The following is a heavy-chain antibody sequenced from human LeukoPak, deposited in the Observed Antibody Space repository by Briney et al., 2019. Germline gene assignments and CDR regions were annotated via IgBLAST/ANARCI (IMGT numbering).Heavy chain of an antibody. J-gene: IGHJ5*02. CDR1: GYTFTSYG. CDR3: ARDGPWWYCSGGSCYRRVRNWFDP. CDR2: IIPIFGTA. V-gene: IGHV1-69*05. Sequence: SVKVSCKASGYTFTSYGISWVRQAPGQGLEWMGGIIPIFGTANYAQKFQGRVTITTDESTSTAYMELSSLRSEDTAVYYCARDGPWWYCSGGSCYRRVRNWFDPWGQGTLVTVSS. D-gene: IGHD2-15*01.